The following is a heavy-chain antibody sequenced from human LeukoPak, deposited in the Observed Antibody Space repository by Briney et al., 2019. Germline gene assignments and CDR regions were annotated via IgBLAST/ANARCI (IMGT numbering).Heavy chain of an antibody. D-gene: IGHD2-2*01. J-gene: IGHJ6*03. CDR1: GYSISSGYY. V-gene: IGHV4-38-2*01. CDR3: ARHGSCSSTSCRIHYYYYMDV. CDR2: IYHSGST. Sequence: SETLSLTCAVSGYSISSGYYWGWIRQPPGKGLEWIGSIYHSGSTYYNPSLKSRVTISVDTSKNQFSLKLSSVTAADTGVYYCARHGSCSSTSCRIHYYYYMDVWGKGTTVTVSS.